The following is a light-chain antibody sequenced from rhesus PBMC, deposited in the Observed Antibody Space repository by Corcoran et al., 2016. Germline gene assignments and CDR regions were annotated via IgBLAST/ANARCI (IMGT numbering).Light chain of an antibody. CDR2: DAT. V-gene: IGKV1-19*01. J-gene: IGKJ3*01. CDR3: QQYDDLPFT. Sequence: DIQMTQSPSSLPASVGDKVTITCHASQGIRRWLAWYQQKPGKAPKPLNYDATSLQRGFPSRFSGSGSGTDYTLTISSLQPEDFATYYCQQYDDLPFTFGPGTKLDIK. CDR1: QGIRRW.